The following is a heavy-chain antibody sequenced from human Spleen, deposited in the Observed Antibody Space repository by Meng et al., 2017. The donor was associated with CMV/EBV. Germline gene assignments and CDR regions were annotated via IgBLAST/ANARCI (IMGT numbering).Heavy chain of an antibody. CDR3: ARGHPRGYDFWSGSPGSYYYTMDV. CDR1: GYTFTSYD. D-gene: IGHD3-3*01. V-gene: IGHV1-8*01. J-gene: IGHJ6*02. Sequence: GGSLRLSCKASGYTFTSYDINWVRQATGQGLEWMGWMNPNSDHTGYAHKFQGRVTMTRNTSISTAYMELSSLRSEDTAVYYCARGHPRGYDFWSGSPGSYYYTMDVWGQGTTVTVSS. CDR2: MNPNSDHT.